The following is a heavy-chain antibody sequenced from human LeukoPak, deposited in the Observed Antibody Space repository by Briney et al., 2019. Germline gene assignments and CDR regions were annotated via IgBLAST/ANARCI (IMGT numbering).Heavy chain of an antibody. D-gene: IGHD3-22*01. V-gene: IGHV3-30*02. CDR1: GFTFSSYG. CDR3: ARDSGYYLDAFDI. CDR2: IRYDGSNK. J-gene: IGHJ3*02. Sequence: GGSLRLSCAASGFTFSSYGMHWVRQAPGKGLEWVAFIRYDGSNKYYADSVKGRFTISRDNSKNTLYLQMNSLRAEDTAVYYCARDSGYYLDAFDIWGQGTMVTVSS.